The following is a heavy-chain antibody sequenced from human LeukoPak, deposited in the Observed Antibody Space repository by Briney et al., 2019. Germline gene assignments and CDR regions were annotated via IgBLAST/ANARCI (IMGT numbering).Heavy chain of an antibody. V-gene: IGHV3-21*01. CDR1: GFTFSSYS. D-gene: IGHD3-10*01. J-gene: IGHJ4*02. CDR3: ASIPLWFGELEGY. Sequence: PGGSLRLSCAASGFTFSSYSMNWVRQAPGKGLEWVSSISSSSSYIYYADSVKGRFTISRDNAKNSLYLQMNSLRAEDTAVYYCASIPLWFGELEGYWGQGTLVTVSS. CDR2: ISSSSSYI.